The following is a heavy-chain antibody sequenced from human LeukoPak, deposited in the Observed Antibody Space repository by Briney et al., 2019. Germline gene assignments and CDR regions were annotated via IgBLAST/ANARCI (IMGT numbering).Heavy chain of an antibody. J-gene: IGHJ4*02. CDR1: GFTFSSYS. D-gene: IGHD3-10*01. CDR3: ARLIAGYYGSGTGFDY. V-gene: IGHV3-48*04. CDR2: ISSSSSTI. Sequence: GGSLRLSCAASGFTFSSYSMNWVRQAPGKGLEWVSYISSSSSTIYYADSVKGRFTISRDNAKNSLYLQMNSLRAEDTAVYYCARLIAGYYGSGTGFDYWGQGTLVTVSS.